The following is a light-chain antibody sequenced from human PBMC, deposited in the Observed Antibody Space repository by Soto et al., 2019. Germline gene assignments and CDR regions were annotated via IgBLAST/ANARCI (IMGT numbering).Light chain of an antibody. J-gene: IGKJ3*01. CDR1: QSVSNR. CDR2: DAS. V-gene: IGKV3-11*01. Sequence: EIVLTQSPATLSLSPGERATLSCRASQSVSNRLAWYQQKPGQALRLLIFDASNRATGVPARFSGSGSGTDFTLTISSLEPEDFAVYYCQQRGNWPLFTFGPGTKVDIK. CDR3: QQRGNWPLFT.